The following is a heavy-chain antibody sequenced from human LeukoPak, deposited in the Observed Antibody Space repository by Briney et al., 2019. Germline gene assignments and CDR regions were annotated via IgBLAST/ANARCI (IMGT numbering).Heavy chain of an antibody. CDR2: ISSSSRSTI. Sequence: GGSLRLSCAASGFTFSSYSMNWVRQAPGKGLEWVSYISSSSRSTIYYADSVKGRFTISRDNAKSSLYLQMNSLRAEDTAMYYCAKDGYCSSTSCYTRGFDYWGQGTLVTVSS. CDR3: AKDGYCSSTSCYTRGFDY. CDR1: GFTFSSYS. J-gene: IGHJ4*02. D-gene: IGHD2-2*02. V-gene: IGHV3-48*01.